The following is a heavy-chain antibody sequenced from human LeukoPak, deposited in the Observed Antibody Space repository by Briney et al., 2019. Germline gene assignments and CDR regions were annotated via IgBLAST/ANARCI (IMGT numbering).Heavy chain of an antibody. D-gene: IGHD4-17*01. CDR3: AREPYGEYVGYAFDI. CDR2: IWYDGSNK. Sequence: GGSLRPSCAASGFTFSSYGMHWVRQAPGKGLEWLAVIWYDGSNKYYADSVKGRLTISRDNPKNTLYLQINSLRAEDTAVCYCAREPYGEYVGYAFDIWGQGTMVTVSS. CDR1: GFTFSSYG. V-gene: IGHV3-33*01. J-gene: IGHJ3*02.